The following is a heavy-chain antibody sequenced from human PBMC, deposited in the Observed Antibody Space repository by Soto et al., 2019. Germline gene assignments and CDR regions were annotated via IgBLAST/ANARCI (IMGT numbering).Heavy chain of an antibody. J-gene: IGHJ5*02. Sequence: KVSCKAAGGTFSSHTISWGRRAPGQGLEWMGRIIPILGIANYAQKFQGRVTITAYKATSTAYMELSSLRSEDTVVYYCARDLYCSGGSCYRPWGQGTLVTVSS. CDR2: IIPILGIA. CDR1: GGTFSSHT. D-gene: IGHD2-15*01. CDR3: ARDLYCSGGSCYRP. V-gene: IGHV1-69*04.